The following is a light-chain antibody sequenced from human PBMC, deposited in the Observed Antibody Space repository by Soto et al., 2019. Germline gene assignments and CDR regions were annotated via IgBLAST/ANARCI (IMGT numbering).Light chain of an antibody. V-gene: IGLV1-47*01. Sequence: QSVLTQPPSASGTPGQRVTISSSGSSSNIGTNYVYWYQHLPGTAPKLLIYRNNQRPSGIPDRFSGSKSGTSASLAISGLRSEDESDYYCATWDDSLSGWVFGGGTQLTVL. CDR2: RNN. CDR3: ATWDDSLSGWV. CDR1: SSNIGTNY. J-gene: IGLJ3*02.